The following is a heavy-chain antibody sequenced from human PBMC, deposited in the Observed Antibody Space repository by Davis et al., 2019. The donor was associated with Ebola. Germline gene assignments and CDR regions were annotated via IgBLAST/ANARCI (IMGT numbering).Heavy chain of an antibody. D-gene: IGHD3-22*01. CDR3: AKDSYYDSSGYIDY. V-gene: IGHV3-30*18. CDR1: GFTFSSYG. CDR2: ISYDGSNK. J-gene: IGHJ4*02. Sequence: GESLKISCAASGFTFSSYGMHWVRQAPGKGLEWVAVISYDGSNKYYADSVKGRFTISRDNSKNTLYLQMNSLRAEDTAVYYCAKDSYYDSSGYIDYWGQGTLVTVSS.